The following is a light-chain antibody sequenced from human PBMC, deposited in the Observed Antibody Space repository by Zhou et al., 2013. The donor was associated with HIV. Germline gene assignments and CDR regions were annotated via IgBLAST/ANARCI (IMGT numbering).Light chain of an antibody. CDR3: QRYGGSYT. J-gene: IGKJ2*01. CDR1: QSVSSY. Sequence: EIVLTQSPATLSLSPGERATLSCRASQSVSSYLAWYQQKPGQAPRLLIYDASNRATGIPARFSGSGSGRDFTLTISRLEPEDSAVYYCQRYGGSYTFGQGTKLGIK. CDR2: DAS. V-gene: IGKV3-11*02.